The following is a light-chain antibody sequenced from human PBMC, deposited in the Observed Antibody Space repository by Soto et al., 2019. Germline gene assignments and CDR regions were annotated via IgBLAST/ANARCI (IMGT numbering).Light chain of an antibody. V-gene: IGKV3-20*01. CDR3: QQYGGSPGT. Sequence: EIVLTQSPGTLSLSPGERATLSCRVSQSFSTSLLAWYQQKPGQAPRLLIYGASSRATGIPDRFSGSGSGTDFTLTISRLEPEDFAVYYCQQYGGSPGTFGQGTKVEI. CDR1: QSFSTSL. J-gene: IGKJ1*01. CDR2: GAS.